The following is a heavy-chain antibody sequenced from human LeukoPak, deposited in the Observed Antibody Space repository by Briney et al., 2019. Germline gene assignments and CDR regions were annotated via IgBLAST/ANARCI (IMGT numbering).Heavy chain of an antibody. CDR2: ISSSSSYI. CDR3: ARVFSSDAFDI. V-gene: IGHV3-21*01. J-gene: IGHJ3*02. CDR1: GFTFSSYS. Sequence: GGSLRLSCAASGFTFSSYSMNWVRQAPGKGLEWVSSISSSSSYIYYADSVKGRFTISRDNSKNTLYLQMNSLRAEDTAVYYCARVFSSDAFDIWGQGTMVTVSS.